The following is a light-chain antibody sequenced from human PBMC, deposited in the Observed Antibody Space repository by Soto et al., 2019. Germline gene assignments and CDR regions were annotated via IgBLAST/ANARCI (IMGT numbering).Light chain of an antibody. J-gene: IGLJ1*01. CDR3: SSYTSSSTSV. CDR1: SSDVGGYNY. CDR2: DVS. V-gene: IGLV2-14*01. Sequence: QSALTQPASVSGSPGQSITISCTGTSSDVGGYNYVSWYQQHPGKAPKLMIYDVSNRPSGVSNRFSGSKSGNTAPLTISGLQAEDEADYYCSSYTSSSTSVFGTGTKLTVL.